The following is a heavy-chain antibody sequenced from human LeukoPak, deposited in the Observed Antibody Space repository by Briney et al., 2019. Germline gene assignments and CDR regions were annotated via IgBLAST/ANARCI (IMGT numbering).Heavy chain of an antibody. D-gene: IGHD1-26*01. Sequence: SETLSLTCAVSGVSFTNYQWTYIRQTPGKGLEWIGEISHTGSTNYNPSLKSRVTLSIDMSKKNFTLNLKSVTAADTAVYYCARLVPVGAAHFDYWGQGTLVTVSS. V-gene: IGHV4-34*01. J-gene: IGHJ4*02. CDR1: GVSFTNYQ. CDR3: ARLVPVGAAHFDY. CDR2: ISHTGST.